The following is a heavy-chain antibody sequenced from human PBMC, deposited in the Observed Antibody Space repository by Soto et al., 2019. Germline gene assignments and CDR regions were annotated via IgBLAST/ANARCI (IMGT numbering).Heavy chain of an antibody. Sequence: EVQLVESGGGLVKPGGSLRLSCAASGFTFSNAWMSWVRQAPGKGLEWVGRINSKTDGGTTDYAAPVKGRFTISRDDSKNTLYLQMNSLKTEDTAVYYCTTYQLLNDYWGQGTLVTVSS. V-gene: IGHV3-15*01. CDR1: GFTFSNAW. CDR3: TTYQLLNDY. D-gene: IGHD2-2*01. CDR2: INSKTDGGTT. J-gene: IGHJ4*02.